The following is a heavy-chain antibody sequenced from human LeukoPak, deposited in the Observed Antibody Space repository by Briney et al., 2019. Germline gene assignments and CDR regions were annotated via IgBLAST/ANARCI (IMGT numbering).Heavy chain of an antibody. CDR3: ARDVTITLSMDV. CDR2: INHSGST. V-gene: IGHV4-34*01. D-gene: IGHD3-9*01. Sequence: SETLSLTCAVYGGSFSGYHWSWIRQPPGKGLEWIGEINHSGSTNYNPSLKSRVTISVDTSKNQFSLKLSSVTAADTAVYYCARDVTITLSMDVWGQGTTVTVSS. CDR1: GGSFSGYH. J-gene: IGHJ6*02.